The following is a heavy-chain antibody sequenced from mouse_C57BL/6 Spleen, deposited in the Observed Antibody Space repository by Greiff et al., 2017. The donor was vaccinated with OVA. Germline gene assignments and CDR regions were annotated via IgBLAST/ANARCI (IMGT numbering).Heavy chain of an antibody. Sequence: QVQLQQSGPELVKPGASVKISCKASGYAFSSSWMNWVKQRPGKGLEWIGRIYPGDGDTNYNGKFKGKATLTADKSSSTAYMQLSSLTSEDSAVYFCANDGYTYFDYWGQGTTLTVSS. J-gene: IGHJ2*01. CDR2: IYPGDGDT. V-gene: IGHV1-82*01. CDR1: GYAFSSSW. D-gene: IGHD2-3*01. CDR3: ANDGYTYFDY.